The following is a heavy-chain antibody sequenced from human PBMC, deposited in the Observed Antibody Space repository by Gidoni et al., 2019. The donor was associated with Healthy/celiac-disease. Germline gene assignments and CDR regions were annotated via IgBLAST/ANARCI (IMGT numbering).Heavy chain of an antibody. V-gene: IGHV3-11*06. CDR3: ARGGTTVTTNSDY. CDR1: GFPFSYYY. CDR2: ISSSSSYT. J-gene: IGHJ4*02. Sequence: QLVESGGCLVKPGGSLRLSCVASGFPFSYYYMSCIRPAPGTGLEWVSYISSSSSYTNYADSVKGRFTISRDIAKNSLYLQMDSLRAEDTAVYYCARGGTTVTTNSDYWGQGTLVTVSS. D-gene: IGHD4-4*01.